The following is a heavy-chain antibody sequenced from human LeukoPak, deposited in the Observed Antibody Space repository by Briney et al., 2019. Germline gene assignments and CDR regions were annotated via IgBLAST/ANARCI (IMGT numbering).Heavy chain of an antibody. CDR2: ISYDGSNK. J-gene: IGHJ3*02. CDR1: GFTFSSYA. Sequence: AGGSLRLSCAASGFTFSSYAMHWVRQAPGKGLEWVAVISYDGSNKYYADSVKGRFTISRDNSKNTLYLQMNSLRAEDTAVYYCAREGVTSSRDAFDIWGQGTMVTVSS. D-gene: IGHD2-2*01. V-gene: IGHV3-30-3*01. CDR3: AREGVTSSRDAFDI.